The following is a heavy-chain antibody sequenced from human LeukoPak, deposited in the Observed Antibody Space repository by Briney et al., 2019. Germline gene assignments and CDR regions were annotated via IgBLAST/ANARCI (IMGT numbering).Heavy chain of an antibody. V-gene: IGHV1-69*01. CDR3: ARDDGLQLVQPHYYYYYGMDV. D-gene: IGHD6-13*01. Sequence: SVKVSCKASGGTFSSYAISWVRQAPGQGLEWMGGIIPIFGTAYYAQKFQGRVTITADESTSTAYMELSSLRSEDTAVYYCARDDGLQLVQPHYYYYYGMDVWGQGTTVTVSS. CDR2: IIPIFGTA. CDR1: GGTFSSYA. J-gene: IGHJ6*02.